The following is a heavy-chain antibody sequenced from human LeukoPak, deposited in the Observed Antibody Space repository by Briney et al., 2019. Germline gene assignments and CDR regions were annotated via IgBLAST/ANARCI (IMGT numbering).Heavy chain of an antibody. D-gene: IGHD1-26*01. J-gene: IGHJ2*01. CDR2: IYYSGST. CDR3: ARGRGWELLLWYFDL. CDR1: GGSFSSYY. Sequence: SETLSLTCAVYGGSFSSYYWSWIRQPPGKGLEWIGYIYYSGSTNYNPSLKSRVTISVDTSKNQFSLKLSSVTAADTAVYYCARGRGWELLLWYFDLWGRGTLVTVSS. V-gene: IGHV4-59*01.